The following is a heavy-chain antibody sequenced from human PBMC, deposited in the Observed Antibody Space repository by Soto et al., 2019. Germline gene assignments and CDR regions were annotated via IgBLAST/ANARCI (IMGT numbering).Heavy chain of an antibody. CDR1: GFTFSSYG. CDR2: IWYDGSNK. D-gene: IGHD6-19*01. CDR3: ARDKKVEQWLIGGGDAFDI. Sequence: QVQLVESGGGVVQPGRSLRLSCAASGFTFSSYGMHWVCQARGKGLEWVAVIWYDGSNKYYADSVKGRFTISRDNSKNTQYLKMNSLSAEDTAVYYCARDKKVEQWLIGGGDAFDIWGQGTMVTVSS. J-gene: IGHJ3*02. V-gene: IGHV3-33*01.